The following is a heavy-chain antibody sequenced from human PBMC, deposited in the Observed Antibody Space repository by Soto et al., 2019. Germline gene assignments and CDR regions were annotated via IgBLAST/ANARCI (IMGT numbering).Heavy chain of an antibody. J-gene: IGHJ5*02. CDR2: IYPGDSDT. CDR3: ARGYQDWFDP. D-gene: IGHD2-2*01. Sequence: GESLKISCKASGYSFTSYWIGWVRHVPGKGLEWMGIIYPGDSDTRYSPSFQGQVTISADKSITTAYLQWSSLKASDTAMYYCARGYQDWFDPWGQGTLVTVSS. V-gene: IGHV5-51*01. CDR1: GYSFTSYW.